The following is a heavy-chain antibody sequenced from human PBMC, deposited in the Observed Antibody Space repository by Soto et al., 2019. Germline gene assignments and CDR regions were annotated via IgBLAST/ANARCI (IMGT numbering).Heavy chain of an antibody. V-gene: IGHV3-7*01. J-gene: IGHJ4*02. CDR3: LSGRAFGD. Sequence: EVQLVESGGGLVQPGGSLRLSCTVSGFTFNHYWMNWVRQAPGKGLEWLANIRQDGSDKYYVDSVKGRFTISRDNAKNSLYLQMNSLRAEDTAVYYCLSGRAFGDRGQGTRVTVSA. CDR2: IRQDGSDK. CDR1: GFTFNHYW. D-gene: IGHD2-15*01.